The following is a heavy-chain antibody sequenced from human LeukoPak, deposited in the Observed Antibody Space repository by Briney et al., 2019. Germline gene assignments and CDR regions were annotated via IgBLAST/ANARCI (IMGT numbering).Heavy chain of an antibody. CDR1: GFTLSSYA. J-gene: IGHJ4*02. CDR2: ADGGGCGT. CDR3: AKQSAGSAAWSSLHYDF. V-gene: IGHV3-23*01. D-gene: IGHD2-2*01. Sequence: PGGSLRLSCAASGFTLSSYAMTWVREARGRGVEWVSSADGGGCGTYYADSVKGRFTISRDNSKDTLYLQMNGLRAEDTAVYFCAKQSAGSAAWSSLHYDFWGQGTLVTVSS.